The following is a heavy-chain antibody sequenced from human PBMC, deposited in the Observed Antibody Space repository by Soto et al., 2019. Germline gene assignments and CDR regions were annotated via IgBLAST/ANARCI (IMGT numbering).Heavy chain of an antibody. Sequence: PSETLSLTCTVPGGSISSYYWSWIRQPPGKGLEWIGYIYYSGSTNYNPSLKSRVTISVDTSKNQFSLKLSSVTAADTAVYYCARKDYGSGSSSMDVRGQGTTVTVSS. J-gene: IGHJ6*02. CDR2: IYYSGST. CDR1: GGSISSYY. CDR3: ARKDYGSGSSSMDV. V-gene: IGHV4-59*01. D-gene: IGHD3-10*01.